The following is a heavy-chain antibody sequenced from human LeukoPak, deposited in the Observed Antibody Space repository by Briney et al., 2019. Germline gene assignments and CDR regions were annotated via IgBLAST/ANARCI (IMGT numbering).Heavy chain of an antibody. J-gene: IGHJ5*02. CDR3: ATTLSSSWYYNWFDP. V-gene: IGHV4-39*07. CDR1: GGFIRSSSYY. CDR2: IYHSGST. Sequence: SETQSLTCTVSGGFIRSSSYYWGWIRQPPGKGLEWIGSIYHSGSTYYNPSLKSRVTISVDTSKNQFSLKLSSVTAADTAVYYCATTLSSSWYYNWFDPWGQGTLVTVSS. D-gene: IGHD6-13*01.